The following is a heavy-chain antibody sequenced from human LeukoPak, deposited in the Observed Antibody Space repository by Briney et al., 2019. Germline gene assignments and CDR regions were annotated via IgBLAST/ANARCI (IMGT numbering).Heavy chain of an antibody. D-gene: IGHD2-15*01. CDR2: IYYSGST. Sequence: PSETLSLTCTVSGGSSSSGDYNWSWIRQPPGKGLEWIGCIYYSGSTHYNPSLKSRVTISIDTSKRQFSLKLSSVTAADTAVYYCARGGLAAPPGYAFDIWGQGTMVTVSS. CDR3: ARGGLAAPPGYAFDI. V-gene: IGHV4-30-4*01. CDR1: GGSSSSGDYN. J-gene: IGHJ3*02.